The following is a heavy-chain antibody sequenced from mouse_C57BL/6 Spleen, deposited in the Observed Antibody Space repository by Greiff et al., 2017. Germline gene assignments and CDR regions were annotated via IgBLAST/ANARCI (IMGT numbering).Heavy chain of an antibody. V-gene: IGHV1-74*01. CDR2: IHPSDSDT. CDR1: GYTFTSYW. CDR3: AISSSSPWVAY. Sequence: QVQLQQPGAELVKPGASVKVSCKASGYTFTSYWMHWVKQRPGQGLEWIGRIHPSDSDTNYNQKFKGKATLTVAKSYSTAYMQRSILTSEDSAVYYGAISSSSPWVAYWGQGTLVTVSA. J-gene: IGHJ3*01. D-gene: IGHD6-1*01.